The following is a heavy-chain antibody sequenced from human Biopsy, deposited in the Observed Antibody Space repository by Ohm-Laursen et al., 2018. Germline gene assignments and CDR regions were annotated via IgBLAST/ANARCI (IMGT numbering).Heavy chain of an antibody. J-gene: IGHJ4*02. Sequence: SLRLSCAASGFTFDDHVMHWVRQAPGKGLEWVSGISWDGGSEGYADSVKGRFTISRDNDKNSLFLQMNSLTTEDTALYYCVRGYSSSWSGYLDHWGQGTLVTVSS. V-gene: IGHV3-9*01. CDR1: GFTFDDHV. CDR3: VRGYSSSWSGYLDH. D-gene: IGHD3-3*01. CDR2: ISWDGGSE.